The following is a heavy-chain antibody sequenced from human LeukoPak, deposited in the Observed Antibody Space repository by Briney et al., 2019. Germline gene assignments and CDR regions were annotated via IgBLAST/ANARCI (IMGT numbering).Heavy chain of an antibody. Sequence: GGSLRLSCEFSGIIFSTYAMNWVRQALGKGLEWISYISGSSSGSTSIIHYADSVKGRFTISRDNAKSSLHLQMDSLSAEDTAVYYCARDFWSGYYTEDWGQGALVIVSS. V-gene: IGHV3-48*04. CDR1: GIIFSTYA. D-gene: IGHD3-3*01. J-gene: IGHJ4*02. CDR3: ARDFWSGYYTED. CDR2: ISGSSSGSTSII.